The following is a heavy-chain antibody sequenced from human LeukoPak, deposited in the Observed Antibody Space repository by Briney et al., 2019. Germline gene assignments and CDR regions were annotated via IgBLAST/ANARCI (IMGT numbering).Heavy chain of an antibody. V-gene: IGHV3-11*01. CDR2: ISSSGSTI. D-gene: IGHD3-16*01. CDR3: AKDDDWGRYKH. J-gene: IGHJ1*01. Sequence: PGGSLRLSCAASGFTFSDYYMSWIRQAPGKGLEWVSYISSSGSTIYYADSVKGRFTISRDNAKNSLCLQMNSLRAEDTAVYYCAKDDDWGRYKHWGQGTLVTVSS. CDR1: GFTFSDYY.